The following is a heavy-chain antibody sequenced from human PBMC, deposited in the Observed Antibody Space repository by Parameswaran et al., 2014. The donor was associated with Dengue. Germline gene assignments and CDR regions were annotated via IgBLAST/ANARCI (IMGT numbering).Heavy chain of an antibody. CDR2: INPNSGGT. Sequence: WVRQAPGQGLEWMGWINPNSGGTNYAQKFQGRVTMTRDTSISTAYMELSRLRSDDTAVYYCARDDYGPEGVDYWGQGTLVTVSS. D-gene: IGHD4-17*01. CDR3: ARDDYGPEGVDY. V-gene: IGHV1-2*02. J-gene: IGHJ4*02.